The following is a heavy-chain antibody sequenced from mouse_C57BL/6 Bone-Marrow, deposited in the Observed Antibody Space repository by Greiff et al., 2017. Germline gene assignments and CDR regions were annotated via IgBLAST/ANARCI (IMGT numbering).Heavy chain of an antibody. D-gene: IGHD1-1*01. CDR2: IRLKSDNYAT. CDR3: TDYYGSRYYFDY. CDR1: GFTFSNYW. J-gene: IGHJ2*01. V-gene: IGHV6-3*01. Sequence: EVKLMESGGGLVQPGGSMKLSCVASGFTFSNYWMNWVRQSPEKGLEWVAQIRLKSDNYATHYAESVKGRFTISRDDSKSSVYLQMNNLRAEDTGIYYCTDYYGSRYYFDYWGQGTTLTVSS.